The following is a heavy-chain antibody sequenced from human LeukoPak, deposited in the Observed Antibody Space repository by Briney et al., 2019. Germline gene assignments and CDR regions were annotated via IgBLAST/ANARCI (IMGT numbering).Heavy chain of an antibody. CDR1: GYTFTSYY. V-gene: IGHV1-46*01. Sequence: GASVKVSCKASGYTFTSYYMHWVRQGPGQGLEWMGIINPSGGSTSYAQRFQGRVTMTSDTSTSTVYMDLSSLTSEDTAVYYCARGGRAGVVWGYSDYWGQGTLVTVSS. CDR3: ARGGRAGVVWGYSDY. D-gene: IGHD6-13*01. CDR2: INPSGGST. J-gene: IGHJ4*02.